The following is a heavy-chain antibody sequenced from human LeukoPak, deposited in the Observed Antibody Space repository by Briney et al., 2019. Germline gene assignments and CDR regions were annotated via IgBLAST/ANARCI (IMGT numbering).Heavy chain of an antibody. V-gene: IGHV3-30*04. D-gene: IGHD3-10*01. Sequence: GGSLRLSCAASGLTFSSYAMHWVRQAPGKGLEWVAVISYDGSNKYYADSVKGRFTISRDNSKNTLYLQMNSLRAEDTAVYYCARDLYYGSGSSNAFDIWGQGTMVTVSS. CDR2: ISYDGSNK. J-gene: IGHJ3*02. CDR3: ARDLYYGSGSSNAFDI. CDR1: GLTFSSYA.